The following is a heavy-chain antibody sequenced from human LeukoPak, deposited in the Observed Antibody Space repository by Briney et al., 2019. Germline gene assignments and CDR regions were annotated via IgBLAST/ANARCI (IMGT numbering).Heavy chain of an antibody. CDR1: GFTVSSNY. Sequence: PGGSLRLSCAASGFTVSSNYMSWVRQAPGKGLEWVSVIYSGGSTYYADSVKGRFTISRDNSKNTLYLQMNSLRAEDTAVYYCARPPGYCSSTSCYDPQYFDYWGQGTLVTVSS. CDR2: IYSGGST. V-gene: IGHV3-53*01. D-gene: IGHD2-2*01. CDR3: ARPPGYCSSTSCYDPQYFDY. J-gene: IGHJ4*02.